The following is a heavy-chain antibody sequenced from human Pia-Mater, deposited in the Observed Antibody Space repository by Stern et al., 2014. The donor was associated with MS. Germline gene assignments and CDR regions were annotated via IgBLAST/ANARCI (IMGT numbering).Heavy chain of an antibody. Sequence: EVQLLESGGGLVQPGGSLRLSCVASGFTFSSSMMTWVRQAPGKGLEWVSVITGSGTYYADSVKGRFTVSRDTSKNTVYLQMNSLRVEDAALYYCARGGGESWGQGALVTVSS. CDR1: GFTFSSSM. V-gene: IGHV3-23*01. CDR3: ARGGGES. D-gene: IGHD3-16*01. J-gene: IGHJ5*02. CDR2: ITGSGT.